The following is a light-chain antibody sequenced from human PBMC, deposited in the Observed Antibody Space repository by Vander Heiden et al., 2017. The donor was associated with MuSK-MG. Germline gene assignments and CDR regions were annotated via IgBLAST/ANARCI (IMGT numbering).Light chain of an antibody. CDR2: AAS. V-gene: IGKV1-39*01. J-gene: IGKJ3*01. CDR1: QSISSY. CDR3: QQNDSTPRFT. Sequence: DIQMTQSPSSLSASVGDRVTITCRASQSISSYLNWYQQKPGKAPKLLIYAASSLQSGVPSRFSGSGSGTDFTLTISSLQPEDFATYYCQQNDSTPRFTFGHGTKVDIK.